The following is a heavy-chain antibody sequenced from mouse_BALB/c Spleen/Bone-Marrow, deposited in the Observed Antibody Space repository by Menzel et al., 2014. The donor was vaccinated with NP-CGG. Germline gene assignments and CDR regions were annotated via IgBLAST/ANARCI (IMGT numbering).Heavy chain of an antibody. V-gene: IGHV5-12-1*01. D-gene: IGHD2-2*01. CDR2: ISSGGGST. J-gene: IGHJ3*01. CDR3: ARRMVREFDY. CDR1: GYAFSSYD. Sequence: EVKLMESGGGLVKPGGSLKLSCAASGYAFSSYDMSWVRQTPEKRLEWVAYISSGGGSTYYSDTVKGRSTFSSDNAKNTLYLGMSSLKSEDSAMYYCARRMVREFDYWGPGTLVTVSA.